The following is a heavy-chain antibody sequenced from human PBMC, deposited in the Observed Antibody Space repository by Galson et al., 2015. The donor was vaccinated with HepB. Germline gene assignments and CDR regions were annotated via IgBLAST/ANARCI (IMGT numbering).Heavy chain of an antibody. Sequence: SLRLSCAVSNFFFSRYYMTWVRQAPGKGLEWVANIKQDGSERHYVDSVRGRFTISRDNAKNSLYLQMDSLGADDTAVYYCVRHALYAFDIWGQGTRVTVSS. CDR2: IKQDGSER. CDR3: VRHALYAFDI. CDR1: NFFFSRYY. J-gene: IGHJ3*02. V-gene: IGHV3-7*03. D-gene: IGHD2-2*01.